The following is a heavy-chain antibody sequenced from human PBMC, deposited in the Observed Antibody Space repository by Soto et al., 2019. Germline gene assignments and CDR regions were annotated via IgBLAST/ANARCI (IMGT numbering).Heavy chain of an antibody. Sequence: SETLSLTCTVSGGSIRSYYWSWIRQPAGKGLEWIGRIYTSGSTNYNPSLKSRVTMSVDTSKNQFSLKLSSVTAADTAVYYCARDYCSSTSCYRGYYYYGMDVWGQGTTVTVSS. V-gene: IGHV4-4*07. CDR2: IYTSGST. CDR3: ARDYCSSTSCYRGYYYYGMDV. J-gene: IGHJ6*02. D-gene: IGHD2-2*02. CDR1: GGSIRSYY.